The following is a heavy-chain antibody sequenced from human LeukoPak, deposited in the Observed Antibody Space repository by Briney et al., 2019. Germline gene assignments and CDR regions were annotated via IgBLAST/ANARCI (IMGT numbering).Heavy chain of an antibody. CDR1: GGSFSGYY. V-gene: IGHV4-34*01. Sequence: SETLSLTCAVYGGSFSGYYWSWIRQPPGKGLEWIGEINHSGSTNYNPSLKSRVTISVDTSKNQFSLKLSSVTAADTAVYYCAREVGYCSSTSCYEWFDPWGQGTLVTVSS. CDR2: INHSGST. D-gene: IGHD2-2*03. CDR3: AREVGYCSSTSCYEWFDP. J-gene: IGHJ5*02.